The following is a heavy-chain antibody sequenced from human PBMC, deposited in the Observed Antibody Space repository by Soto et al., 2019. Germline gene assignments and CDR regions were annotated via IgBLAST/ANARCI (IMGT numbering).Heavy chain of an antibody. D-gene: IGHD6-19*01. CDR1: GFTFSNYE. V-gene: IGHV3-48*03. CDR3: ARDRDSGDWYAAFAY. CDR2: IGRSDSTI. J-gene: IGHJ4*02. Sequence: QPGGSLRLSCEASGFTFSNYEMNWVRQAPGKGLEWISYIGRSDSTIYYADSVKGRFTISRDNAKNSLYLHMNSLRAEDTAVYYCARDRDSGDWYAAFAYWGQGTLVTVSS.